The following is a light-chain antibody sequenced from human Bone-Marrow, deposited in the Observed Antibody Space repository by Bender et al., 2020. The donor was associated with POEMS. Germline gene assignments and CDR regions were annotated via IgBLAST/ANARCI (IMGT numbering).Light chain of an antibody. CDR2: INN. CDR3: AAWEDSLNGWV. Sequence: QSVLTHPPSASGTPGQRVTIPCSGRSSNIGTNPVNWYNHLPGTAPKLLTYINNQRPSGVPDRFTASKSGTSASLAISGLQSEDEADYYCAAWEDSLNGWVFGGGTMLTVL. V-gene: IGLV1-44*01. CDR1: SSNIGTNP. J-gene: IGLJ3*02.